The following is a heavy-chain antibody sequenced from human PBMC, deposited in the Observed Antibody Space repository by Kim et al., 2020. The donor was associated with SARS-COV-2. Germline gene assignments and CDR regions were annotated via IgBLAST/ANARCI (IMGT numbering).Heavy chain of an antibody. CDR3: ARDQAVYYDSSGYSY. J-gene: IGHJ4*02. D-gene: IGHD3-22*01. V-gene: IGHV3-30*07. Sequence: AGCGNGRFTSSGDNSKNTLELQMNSLRAEDTAVYYCARDQAVYYDSSGYSYWGQGTLVTVSS.